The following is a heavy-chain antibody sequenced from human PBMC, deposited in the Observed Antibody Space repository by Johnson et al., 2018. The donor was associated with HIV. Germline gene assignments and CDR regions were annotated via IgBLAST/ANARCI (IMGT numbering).Heavy chain of an antibody. CDR1: GFTFSRFA. J-gene: IGHJ3*01. Sequence: QVHLVESGGGVLQPGRSLRLSCATSGFTFSRFAMHWVRQAPGKGLEWVACVSYDGSSKYYADSVKGRFTISRDNSKNTLYLQMNSLRPEDTALYYCAKDEAQTLASAGRDAFDFWGQGTAVTV. V-gene: IGHV3-30*18. CDR3: AKDEAQTLASAGRDAFDF. D-gene: IGHD6-13*01. CDR2: VSYDGSSK.